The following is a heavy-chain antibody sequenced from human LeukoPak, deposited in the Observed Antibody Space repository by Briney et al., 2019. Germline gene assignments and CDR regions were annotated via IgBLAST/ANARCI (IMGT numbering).Heavy chain of an antibody. V-gene: IGHV1-18*01. CDR3: ARDGTGTTYDAFDI. D-gene: IGHD1-1*01. CDR1: GYTFTSYG. Sequence: WASVKVSCKASGYTFTSYGISWVRQAPGQGLEWMGWISAYNGNTNYAQKLQGRVTMTTDTSTSTAYMELRSLRSDDTAVYYCARDGTGTTYDAFDIWGQGTMVTVSS. CDR2: ISAYNGNT. J-gene: IGHJ3*02.